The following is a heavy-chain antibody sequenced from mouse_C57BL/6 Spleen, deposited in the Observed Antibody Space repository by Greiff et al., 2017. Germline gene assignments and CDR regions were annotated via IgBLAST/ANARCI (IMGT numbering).Heavy chain of an antibody. Sequence: EVMLVESGGGLVQPGGSLKLSCAASGFTFSDYGMAWVRQAPRKGPEWVAFISNLAYSIYYADTVTGRFTISRENAKNTLYLEMSSLRSEDTAMYYCARYGNYDYFDYWGQGTTLTVSS. CDR3: ARYGNYDYFDY. CDR2: ISNLAYSI. CDR1: GFTFSDYG. V-gene: IGHV5-15*01. J-gene: IGHJ2*01. D-gene: IGHD2-1*01.